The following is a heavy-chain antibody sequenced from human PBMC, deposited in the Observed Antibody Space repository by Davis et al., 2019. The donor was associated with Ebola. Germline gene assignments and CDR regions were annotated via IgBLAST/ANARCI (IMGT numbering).Heavy chain of an antibody. CDR1: GGTFSSYA. CDR3: ARDVGAAAGSDY. J-gene: IGHJ4*02. CDR2: ISAYNGNT. D-gene: IGHD6-13*01. Sequence: AASVKVSCKASGGTFSSYAISWVRQAPGQGLEWMGWISAYNGNTNYAQKLQGRVTMTTDTSTSTAYMELSSLRSEDTAVYYCARDVGAAAGSDYWGQGTLVTVSS. V-gene: IGHV1-18*01.